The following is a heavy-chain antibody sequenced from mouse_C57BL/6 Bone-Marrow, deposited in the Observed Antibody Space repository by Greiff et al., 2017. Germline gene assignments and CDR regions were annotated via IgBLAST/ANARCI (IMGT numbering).Heavy chain of an antibody. J-gene: IGHJ1*03. CDR2: ISSGSSTT. D-gene: IGHD1-1*01. CDR3: ARTGSSNWYFDV. CDR1: GFTFSDYG. Sequence: EVKLVESGGGLVKPGGSLTLSCAASGFTFSDYGMHWVRQAPEKGLEWVAYISSGSSTTYYADTVKGRYTISRDNAKNTLFLQMTSLRSEDTAMYYCARTGSSNWYFDVWGTGTTVTVSS. V-gene: IGHV5-17*01.